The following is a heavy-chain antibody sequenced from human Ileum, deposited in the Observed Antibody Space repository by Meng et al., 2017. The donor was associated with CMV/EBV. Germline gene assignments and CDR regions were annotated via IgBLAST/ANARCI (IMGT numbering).Heavy chain of an antibody. D-gene: IGHD1-26*01. J-gene: IGHJ4*02. Sequence: KASGGTFSSYASSWVRQAPGQGREGMGGIIPIFGTANYAQKFQGRVTITTDESTSTAYMELSSLRSEDTAVYYCARMDGGSGSPFDYWGQGTLVTVSS. CDR3: ARMDGGSGSPFDY. CDR2: IIPIFGTA. V-gene: IGHV1-69*05. CDR1: GGTFSSYA.